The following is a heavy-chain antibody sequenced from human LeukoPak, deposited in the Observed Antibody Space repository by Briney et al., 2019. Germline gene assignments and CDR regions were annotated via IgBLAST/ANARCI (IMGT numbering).Heavy chain of an antibody. CDR1: GFTFSSYW. V-gene: IGHV3-7*01. CDR2: IKQDGSEK. CDR3: ARVDGSGSYIYYYYMDV. Sequence: GSLRLSCGASGFTFSSYWMSWVRQAPGKGLEWVANIKQDGSEKYYVDSVKGRFTISRDNAKNSLYLQMNSLRAEDTAVYYCARVDGSGSYIYYYYMDVWGKGTTVTVSS. D-gene: IGHD3-10*01. J-gene: IGHJ6*03.